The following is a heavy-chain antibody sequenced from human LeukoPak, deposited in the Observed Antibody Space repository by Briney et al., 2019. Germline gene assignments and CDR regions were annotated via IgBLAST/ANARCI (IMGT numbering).Heavy chain of an antibody. Sequence: GGSLRLSCAASGFTFSSYEMNWVRQAPGKGLEWVSYISSSGTLIYNADSVKGRFTISRDNVRNSLYLQMNSLRAEDTAVYYCARKYCSSTSCLFDYWGQGTLVTVSS. CDR3: ARKYCSSTSCLFDY. V-gene: IGHV3-48*03. D-gene: IGHD2-2*01. CDR2: ISSSGTLI. CDR1: GFTFSSYE. J-gene: IGHJ4*02.